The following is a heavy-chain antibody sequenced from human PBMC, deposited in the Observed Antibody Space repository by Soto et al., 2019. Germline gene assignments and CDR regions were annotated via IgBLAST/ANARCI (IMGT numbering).Heavy chain of an antibody. Sequence: ASVKVSCKASGYTFTSYGISWVRQAPGQGLEWMGWISAYNGNTNYAQKLQGRVTMTTDTSTSTAYMELRSLRSDDTAVYYCARDHEEPLWSGYYGFDPWGQGTLVTVS. CDR3: ARDHEEPLWSGYYGFDP. CDR1: GYTFTSYG. J-gene: IGHJ5*02. CDR2: ISAYNGNT. D-gene: IGHD3-3*01. V-gene: IGHV1-18*01.